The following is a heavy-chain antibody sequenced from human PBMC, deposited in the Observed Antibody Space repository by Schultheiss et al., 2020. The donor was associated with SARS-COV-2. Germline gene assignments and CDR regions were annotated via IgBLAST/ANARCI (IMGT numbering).Heavy chain of an antibody. D-gene: IGHD2-2*01. CDR1: GFTFSSYA. V-gene: IGHV3-30*04. Sequence: GGSLRLSCAASGFTFSSYAMHWVRQAPGKGLEWVAVISYDGSNKYYADSVKGRFTISRDNSKNTLYLQMNSLRAEDTAVYYCARGPIVYCSSTSCTPLWYFELWGRGTLVTVSS. CDR3: ARGPIVYCSSTSCTPLWYFEL. CDR2: ISYDGSNK. J-gene: IGHJ2*01.